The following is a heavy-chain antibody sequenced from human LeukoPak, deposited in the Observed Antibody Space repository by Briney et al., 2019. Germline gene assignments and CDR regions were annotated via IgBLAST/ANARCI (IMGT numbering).Heavy chain of an antibody. J-gene: IGHJ4*02. D-gene: IGHD3-22*01. CDR2: ISGSGGST. CDR3: AKSPPPSTMIVVVYYFDY. Sequence: GGSLRLSCAASGFTFSSYAMSWVRQAPGKGLEWVSAISGSGGSTYYADSVKGRFTISRDNSKNTLYPQMNSLRAEDTAVYYCAKSPPPSTMIVVVYYFDYWGQGTLVTISS. V-gene: IGHV3-23*01. CDR1: GFTFSSYA.